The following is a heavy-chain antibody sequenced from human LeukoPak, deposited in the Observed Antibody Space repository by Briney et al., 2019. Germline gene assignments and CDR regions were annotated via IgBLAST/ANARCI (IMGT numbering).Heavy chain of an antibody. CDR2: ISGSGGST. J-gene: IGHJ4*02. CDR1: GFTFSSYA. V-gene: IGHV3-23*01. Sequence: GGSLRLSCAASGFTFSSYAMSWVRQAPGKGLEWVSAISGSGGSTYYADSVKGRFTISRDNSKNTLYLQMNSLRAKDTAVYYCAKVRSWELRYFDYWGQGTLVTVPS. CDR3: AKVRSWELRYFDY. D-gene: IGHD1-26*01.